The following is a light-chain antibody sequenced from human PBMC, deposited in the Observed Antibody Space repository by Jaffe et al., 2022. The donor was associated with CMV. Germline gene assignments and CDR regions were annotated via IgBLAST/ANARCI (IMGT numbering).Light chain of an antibody. CDR1: SSNVGRYNL. J-gene: IGLJ1*01. CDR3: SSYAGSSPYV. V-gene: IGLV2-23*02. CDR2: EVS. Sequence: QSALTQPASVSGSPGQSITISCTGNSSNVGRYNLISWYQQHPGNAPKLMLYEVSKRPSGVSNRFSGSKSGNTASLTITGLQAEDEAGYYCSSYAGSSPYVFGTGTKVTV.